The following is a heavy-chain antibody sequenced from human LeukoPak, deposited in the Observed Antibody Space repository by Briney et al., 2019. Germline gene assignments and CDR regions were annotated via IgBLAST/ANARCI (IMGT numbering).Heavy chain of an antibody. J-gene: IGHJ1*01. V-gene: IGHV7-4-1*02. CDR1: GYTFTSYA. D-gene: IGHD6-13*01. CDR3: ARAKYSSSWYVYHEYFQH. Sequence: ASVKVSCKASGYTFTSYAMNWVRQAPGQGLEWMGLINTNTGNPTYAQGFTGRFVFSLDTSVSTAYLQISSLKAEDTAVYYCARAKYSSSWYVYHEYFQHWGQGTLVTVSS. CDR2: INTNTGNP.